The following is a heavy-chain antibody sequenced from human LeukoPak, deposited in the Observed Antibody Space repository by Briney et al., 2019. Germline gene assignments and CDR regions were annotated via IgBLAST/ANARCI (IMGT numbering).Heavy chain of an antibody. V-gene: IGHV3-30-3*01. D-gene: IGHD2-15*01. Sequence: RGGSLRLSCAASGFTFSSYAMHWVRQAPGKGLEWVAVILYDGNNKYYADSVKGRFTISRDSSKNTLYLQMNSLRAEDTAMYYCARPRGYCSGGSCPNNWFDPWGQGTLVIVSS. CDR3: ARPRGYCSGGSCPNNWFDP. CDR1: GFTFSSYA. J-gene: IGHJ5*02. CDR2: ILYDGNNK.